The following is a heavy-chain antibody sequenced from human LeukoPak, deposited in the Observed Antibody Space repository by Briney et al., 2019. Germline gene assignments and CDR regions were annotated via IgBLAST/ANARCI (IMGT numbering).Heavy chain of an antibody. V-gene: IGHV4-59*08. CDR2: IYYSGST. J-gene: IGHJ5*02. CDR1: GGSISSYY. Sequence: RPSETLSLTCTVSGGSISSYYWSWIRQPPGKGLEWIGYIYYSGSTNYNPSLKSRLTISVDTSKNQFSLKLSSVTAADTAVYYCARHVGYGSNWFDPWGQGTLVTVSS. CDR3: ARHVGYGSNWFDP. D-gene: IGHD3-10*01.